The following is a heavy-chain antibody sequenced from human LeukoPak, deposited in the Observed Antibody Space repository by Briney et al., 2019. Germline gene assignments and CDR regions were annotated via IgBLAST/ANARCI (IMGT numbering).Heavy chain of an antibody. CDR3: ARGVTSPYYYYDYKDV. CDR2: IYYSGST. J-gene: IGHJ6*03. Sequence: NPSETLSLTCTVSGGSMSSYYWRWIRQPPGKGLEWIGYIYYSGSTNYNPSLKSRVTISVDTSKNQFSLKLSYVTAADTAVYYCARGVTSPYYYYDYKDVWGKGTTVTVSS. V-gene: IGHV4-59*01. CDR1: GGSMSSYY.